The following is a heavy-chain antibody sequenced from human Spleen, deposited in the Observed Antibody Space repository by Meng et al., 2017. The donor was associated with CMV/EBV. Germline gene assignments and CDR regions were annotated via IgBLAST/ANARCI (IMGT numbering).Heavy chain of an antibody. CDR3: TTEVCTATNCYTKGAFDI. V-gene: IGHV3-15*01. CDR1: GFTFSDAW. Sequence: GESLKISCAASGFTFSDAWMTWVRQAPGKGLEWVGRIKRKTDGGTTDYAGPVKGRFTISRDDSKNTLYLQMNSLKTEDTAVYYCTTEVCTATNCYTKGAFDIWGQGTMVTVS. D-gene: IGHD2-2*01. CDR2: IKRKTDGGTT. J-gene: IGHJ3*02.